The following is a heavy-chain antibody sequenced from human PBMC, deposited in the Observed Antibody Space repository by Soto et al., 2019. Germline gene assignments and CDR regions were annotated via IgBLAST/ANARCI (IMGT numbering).Heavy chain of an antibody. CDR3: AKYQGYSGSYYYYYGMDV. Sequence: QVQLVESGGGLVKPGGSLRLSCAASGFTFSDYYMSWIRQAPGKGLEWVSYISSSSSYTNYADSVKGRFTISRDNAKNSLYLQMNSLRAEDTAVYYCAKYQGYSGSYYYYYGMDVWGQGTTVTVSS. CDR2: ISSSSSYT. CDR1: GFTFSDYY. V-gene: IGHV3-11*06. D-gene: IGHD1-26*01. J-gene: IGHJ6*02.